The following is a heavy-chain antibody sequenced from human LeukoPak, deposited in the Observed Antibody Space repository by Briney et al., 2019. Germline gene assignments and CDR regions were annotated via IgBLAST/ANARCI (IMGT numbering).Heavy chain of an antibody. Sequence: PGGSLRLSCAASGFTFSSYGMHWVRQAPGKGLEWVAVISYDGSNKYYADSVKGRFTISRDNSKNTLYLQMNSLRAEDTAIYYCAKSLVTVIPPGDYWGQGTLVTVSS. CDR1: GFTFSSYG. D-gene: IGHD2-21*02. V-gene: IGHV3-30*18. J-gene: IGHJ4*02. CDR2: ISYDGSNK. CDR3: AKSLVTVIPPGDY.